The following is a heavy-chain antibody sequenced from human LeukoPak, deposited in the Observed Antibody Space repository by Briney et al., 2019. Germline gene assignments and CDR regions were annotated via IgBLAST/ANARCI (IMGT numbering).Heavy chain of an antibody. J-gene: IGHJ4*02. Sequence: SETLSLTCTVSGGSISSYYWSWIRQPPGKGLEWIGYIYYSGSTNYNPSLKSRVTISVDTSKNQFSLKLSSVTAADTAVYYCAREDSYGTFDYWGQGTLVTVSS. CDR2: IYYSGST. CDR3: AREDSYGTFDY. D-gene: IGHD5-18*01. CDR1: GGSISSYY. V-gene: IGHV4-59*01.